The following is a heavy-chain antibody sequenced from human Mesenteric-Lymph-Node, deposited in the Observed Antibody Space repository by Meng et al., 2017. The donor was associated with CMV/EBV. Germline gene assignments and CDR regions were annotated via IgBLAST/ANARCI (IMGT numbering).Heavy chain of an antibody. CDR2: IYSGGST. J-gene: IGHJ3*02. D-gene: IGHD2-21*01. Sequence: GESLKISCAASGFTVSSNYMSWVRQAPGKGLEWVSVIYSGGSTYYADSVKGRFTISRDNSKNTVFLQMNSLRTEDTAVYYCAKDTLFGRGDSFDIWGQGTRVTVSS. V-gene: IGHV3-53*05. CDR1: GFTVSSNY. CDR3: AKDTLFGRGDSFDI.